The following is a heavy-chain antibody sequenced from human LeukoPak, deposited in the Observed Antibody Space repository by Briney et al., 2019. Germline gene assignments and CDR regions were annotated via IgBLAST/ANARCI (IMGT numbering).Heavy chain of an antibody. J-gene: IGHJ6*02. Sequence: GGSLRLSCAASGFTFSDYSMNWVRQAPGKGLEWISYIGIDSGNTNYADSVKGRFTISGDKAKNSLYLQMNSLRVEDTALYYCAKDIRYDDSEVYGMDVWGQGTTVTVSS. CDR3: AKDIRYDDSEVYGMDV. CDR2: IGIDSGNT. V-gene: IGHV3-48*01. D-gene: IGHD3-22*01. CDR1: GFTFSDYS.